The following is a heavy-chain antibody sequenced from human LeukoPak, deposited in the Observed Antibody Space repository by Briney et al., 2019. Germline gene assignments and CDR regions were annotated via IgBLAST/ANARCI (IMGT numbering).Heavy chain of an antibody. V-gene: IGHV1-18*01. CDR1: GYTFTSYG. CDR3: ARKAAAAGPYGLDP. CDR2: ISAYNGNT. Sequence: ASVKVSCKASGYTFTSYGISWVRQAPGQGLEWMGWISAYNGNTNYAQKLQGRVTMTTDTSTSTAYMELRSLRSDDTAVYYCARKAAAAGPYGLDPWGQGTLVTVSS. D-gene: IGHD6-13*01. J-gene: IGHJ5*02.